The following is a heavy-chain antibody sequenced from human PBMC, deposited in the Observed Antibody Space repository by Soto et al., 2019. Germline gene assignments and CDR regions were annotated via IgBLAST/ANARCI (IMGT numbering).Heavy chain of an antibody. J-gene: IGHJ4*02. CDR3: ARPGNYGSGSYLYYLDY. CDR2: IYYSGST. D-gene: IGHD3-10*01. V-gene: IGHV4-30-4*01. Sequence: SETLSLTCTVSGGSISSGDYYWSWIRQPPGKGLEWIGYIYYSGSTYYNPSLKSRVTISVDTSKNQFSLKLNSVTAADTAVYYCARPGNYGSGSYLYYLDYWGQGTLVTVSS. CDR1: GGSISSGDYY.